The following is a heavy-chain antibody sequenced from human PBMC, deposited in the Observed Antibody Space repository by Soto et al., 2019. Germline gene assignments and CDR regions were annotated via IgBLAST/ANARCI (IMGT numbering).Heavy chain of an antibody. CDR3: ARVGDYYYYGMDV. V-gene: IGHV3-21*01. CDR1: GFAFRSYS. CDR2: ISSSSSYI. Sequence: GSLRLSCAASGFAFRSYSMNWVRQAPGKGLEWVSSISSSSSYIYYADSVKGRFTISRDNAKNSLYLQMNSLRAEDTAVYYCARVGDYYYYGMDVWGQGTTVTVSS. J-gene: IGHJ6*02. D-gene: IGHD3-10*01.